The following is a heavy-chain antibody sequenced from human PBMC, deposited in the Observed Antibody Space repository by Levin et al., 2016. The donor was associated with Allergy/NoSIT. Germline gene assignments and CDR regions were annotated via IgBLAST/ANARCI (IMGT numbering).Heavy chain of an antibody. V-gene: IGHV4-59*01. CDR2: IYYSGST. D-gene: IGHD3-9*01. CDR3: ANTYYDILTGYWRLDYYYGMDV. Sequence: WIRQPPGKGLEWIGYIYYSGSTNYNPSLKSRVTISVDTSKNQFSLKLSSVTAADTAVYYCANTYYDILTGYWRLDYYYGMDVWGQGTTVTVSS. J-gene: IGHJ6*02.